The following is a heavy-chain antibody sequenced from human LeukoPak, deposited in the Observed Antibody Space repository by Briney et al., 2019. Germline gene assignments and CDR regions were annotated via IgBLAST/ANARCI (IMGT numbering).Heavy chain of an antibody. CDR3: ARNTVTTPLDFDC. CDR1: GGTFSSYA. CDR2: IIPIFGTA. J-gene: IGHJ4*02. Sequence: ASVKVSCKASGGTFSSYAISWVRQVPGQGLEWMGGIIPIFGTANYAQKFQGRVTITADESTSTAYMELSSLRSEDTAVYYCARNTVTTPLDFDCWGQGTLVTVSS. V-gene: IGHV1-69*13. D-gene: IGHD4-11*01.